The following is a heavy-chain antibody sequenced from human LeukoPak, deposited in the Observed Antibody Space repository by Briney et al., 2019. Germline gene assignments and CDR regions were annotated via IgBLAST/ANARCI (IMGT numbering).Heavy chain of an antibody. V-gene: IGHV3-30*02. CDR3: ARVRGPNLNRGDWFDP. Sequence: TGGSLRLSCAASGFTFSSYGMHWVRQAPGKGLEWVAFIRYDGSNKYYADSVKGRFTISRDNSKNTLYLQMNSLRVEDTAVYYCARVRGPNLNRGDWFDPWGQGTRVTVSS. CDR2: IRYDGSNK. J-gene: IGHJ5*02. D-gene: IGHD3-10*01. CDR1: GFTFSSYG.